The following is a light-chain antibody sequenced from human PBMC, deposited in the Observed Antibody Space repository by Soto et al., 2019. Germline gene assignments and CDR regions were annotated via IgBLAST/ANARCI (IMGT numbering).Light chain of an antibody. CDR1: QSVSSNN. CDR3: QQYGSSPRT. CDR2: GAS. Sequence: EIVLTQSPDTLSLSPGDRATLSCRASQSVSSNNLAWNRQKPGQAPRLLIYGASNRATGIPDRFSGSGSGTDFTLTISRLEPEDFAVYYCQQYGSSPRTFGQGTKVEVK. V-gene: IGKV3-20*01. J-gene: IGKJ1*01.